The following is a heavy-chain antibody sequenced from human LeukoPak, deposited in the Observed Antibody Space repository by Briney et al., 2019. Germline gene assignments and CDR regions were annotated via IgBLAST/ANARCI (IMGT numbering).Heavy chain of an antibody. V-gene: IGHV4-39*07. CDR1: GGSVSSSNYY. CDR2: ISYSGST. CDR3: AREVPYDILTGYYFDY. Sequence: PSETLSLTCTVSGGSVSSSNYYWGWIRQPPGKGLEWIGSISYSGSTYYNPSLKSRVTISVDTSKNQFFLKLSSVTAADTAVYYCAREVPYDILTGYYFDYWGQGTLVTVSS. D-gene: IGHD3-9*01. J-gene: IGHJ4*02.